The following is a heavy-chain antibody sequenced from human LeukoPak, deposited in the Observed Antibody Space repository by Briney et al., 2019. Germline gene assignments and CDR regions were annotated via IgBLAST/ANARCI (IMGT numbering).Heavy chain of an antibody. D-gene: IGHD3-10*01. J-gene: IGHJ5*02. Sequence: PSETLSLTCTVSGGSISSYYWSWIRQPPGKGLEWIGYIYYSGSTNYNPSLKSRVTISVDTSKNQFSLKLNSVTAADTAVYYCASGSGSYSHWFDPWGQGILVTVSS. CDR1: GGSISSYY. CDR3: ASGSGSYSHWFDP. V-gene: IGHV4-59*08. CDR2: IYYSGST.